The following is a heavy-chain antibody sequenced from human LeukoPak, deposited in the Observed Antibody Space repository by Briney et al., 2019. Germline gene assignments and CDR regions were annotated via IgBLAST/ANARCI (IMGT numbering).Heavy chain of an antibody. D-gene: IGHD6-19*01. CDR3: ARDRAAVAGNFDY. CDR1: GYTLTELS. CDR2: ISAYNGNT. J-gene: IGHJ4*02. V-gene: IGHV1-18*01. Sequence: GASVKVSCKVSGYTLTELSMHWVRQAPGQGLEWMGWISAYNGNTNYAQKLQGRVTMTTDTSTSTAYMELRSLRSDDTAVYYCARDRAAVAGNFDYWGQGTLVTVSS.